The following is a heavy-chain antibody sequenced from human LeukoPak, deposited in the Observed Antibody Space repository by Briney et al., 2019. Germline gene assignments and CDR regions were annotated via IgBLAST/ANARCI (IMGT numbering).Heavy chain of an antibody. CDR1: GGSFSGYY. Sequence: PSETLSLTCAVYGGSFSGYYWSWVRQPPGKGMEWLGEINHSGSTNYNPSLNSRVTISVDTSKNQFSLKLSSVTAADTAVYYCARVGYSSSWYGGLNWFDPWGQGTLVTVSS. D-gene: IGHD6-13*01. CDR2: INHSGST. V-gene: IGHV4-34*01. J-gene: IGHJ5*02. CDR3: ARVGYSSSWYGGLNWFDP.